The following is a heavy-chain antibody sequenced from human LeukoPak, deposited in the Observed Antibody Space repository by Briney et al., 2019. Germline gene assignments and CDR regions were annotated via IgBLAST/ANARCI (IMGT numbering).Heavy chain of an antibody. J-gene: IGHJ4*02. V-gene: IGHV3-53*01. D-gene: IGHD2-21*02. CDR1: GFTVSSNY. Sequence: GGSLRLSCAASGFTVSSNYMSWVRQAPGKGLEWVSVIYSGGSTYYADSVKGRFTISRDNSKNTLYLQMNSLRAEDTAVYYCARGFTADAFDYWGQGTLVTVSS. CDR3: ARGFTADAFDY. CDR2: IYSGGST.